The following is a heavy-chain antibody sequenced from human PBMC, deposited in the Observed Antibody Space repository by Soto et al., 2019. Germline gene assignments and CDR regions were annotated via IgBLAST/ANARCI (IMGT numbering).Heavy chain of an antibody. CDR1: GFTFSNYA. V-gene: IGHV3-23*01. Sequence: EVQLLESGGGLVQPGGSLRLSCAASGFTFSNYAMNWVRQAPGKGLEWFSAISGSGGFTYYADSVKGRFTISRDNSKNTLFLQMNSLRAEDTAVFYCANDGDTNMVGKYFDYWGQGTLVNVS. CDR2: ISGSGGFT. D-gene: IGHD2-8*01. J-gene: IGHJ4*02. CDR3: ANDGDTNMVGKYFDY.